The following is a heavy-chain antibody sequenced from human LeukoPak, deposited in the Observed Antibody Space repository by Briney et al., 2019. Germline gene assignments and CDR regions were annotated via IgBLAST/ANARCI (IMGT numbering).Heavy chain of an antibody. D-gene: IGHD3-3*01. J-gene: IGHJ4*02. Sequence: PSETLSLTCAVSGGSASSTNWWAWFRQLPGKGLEWIGEVHLDGRTNYNPSLTGRLTMSVDLYENHISLKLTSVTAADTAVYYCAREGGFYRPLDYSGQGTLVTVSS. CDR2: VHLDGRT. CDR3: AREGGFYRPLDY. V-gene: IGHV4-4*02. CDR1: GGSASSTNW.